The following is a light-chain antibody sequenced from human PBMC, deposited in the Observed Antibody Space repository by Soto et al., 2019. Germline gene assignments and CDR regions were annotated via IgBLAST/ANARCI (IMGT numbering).Light chain of an antibody. CDR1: QTVRNNY. V-gene: IGKV3-20*01. J-gene: IGKJ5*01. Sequence: EVVFTQSPCTLSLSPGERATLSCRASQTVRNNYLAWYQQKPGQAPRLLIYDASSRATGIPDRFSGGGSGTDFTLTISRLEPEDFAVYYCQQYGSSPITFGQGTRLEIK. CDR2: DAS. CDR3: QQYGSSPIT.